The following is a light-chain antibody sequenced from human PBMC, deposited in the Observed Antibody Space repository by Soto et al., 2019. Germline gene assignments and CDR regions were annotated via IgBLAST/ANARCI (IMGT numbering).Light chain of an antibody. CDR1: QGISSY. J-gene: IGKJ2*01. CDR3: QQLNSYPSGT. V-gene: IGKV1-9*01. CDR2: AAS. Sequence: DIQLTQSPSFLSASVGDRVTITCRASQGISSYLAWYQQKPGKAPKLLIYAASTLQSGVPSRFSGSGSGTECTLTISSLQPEDFATYYWQQLNSYPSGTFGQGTKLEIK.